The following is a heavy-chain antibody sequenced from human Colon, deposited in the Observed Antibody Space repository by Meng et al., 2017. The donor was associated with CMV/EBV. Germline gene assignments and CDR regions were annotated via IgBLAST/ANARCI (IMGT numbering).Heavy chain of an antibody. Sequence: PACAVSGINISFYSMRWVRQAPGRGLEWVSSSKTSGSVAYYADRVKGRFTISRDNTRGTVYLQMNSLTAEDTAVYYCAAYSKSSIYWGQGTLVTVSS. V-gene: IGHV3-21*01. CDR1: GINISFYS. D-gene: IGHD2-21*01. CDR3: AAYSKSSIY. CDR2: SKTSGSVA. J-gene: IGHJ4*02.